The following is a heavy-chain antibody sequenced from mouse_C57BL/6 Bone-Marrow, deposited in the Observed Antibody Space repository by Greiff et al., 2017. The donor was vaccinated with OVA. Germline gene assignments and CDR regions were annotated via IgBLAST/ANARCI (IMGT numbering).Heavy chain of an antibody. J-gene: IGHJ3*01. CDR3: TTYDYDPDWFAY. V-gene: IGHV14-4*01. CDR1: GFNITDDY. D-gene: IGHD2-4*01. Sequence: VQLQQSGAELVRPGASVKLSCTASGFNITDDYMHWVKQRPEQGLEWIGWIYPENGGTEYASKFQGKATITADTSSNTAYLKLSSLTSEDTAVYYCTTYDYDPDWFAYWGQGTLVTVSA. CDR2: IYPENGGT.